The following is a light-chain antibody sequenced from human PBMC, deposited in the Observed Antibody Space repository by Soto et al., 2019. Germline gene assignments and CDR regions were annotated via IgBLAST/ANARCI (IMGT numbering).Light chain of an antibody. CDR3: HQYDDWPSWT. J-gene: IGKJ1*01. CDR1: QSVSSY. Sequence: EIVMTQSPATLSASPGERATISCRASQSVSSYLAWYHQKPGQAPKLLIYGASTRATGIPARFSGSGSGTEFILPISSLQYEDFVLYYCHQYDDWPSWTFGQGTKVEIK. V-gene: IGKV3-15*01. CDR2: GAS.